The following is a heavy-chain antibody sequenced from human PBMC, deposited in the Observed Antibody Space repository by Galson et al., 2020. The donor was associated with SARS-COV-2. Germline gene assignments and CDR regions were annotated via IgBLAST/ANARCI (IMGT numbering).Heavy chain of an antibody. V-gene: IGHV1-8*01. Sequence: ASVKVSCKASGYTFSSHDINWVRPAPGQGLEWMGWMNPNSGNSGHAQKFQGRVTMTRNTSISTAYMELSSLRSEETAGYYCATPIVGGTFDYWGQGALVTVSS. CDR1: GYTFSSHD. D-gene: IGHD1-26*01. J-gene: IGHJ4*02. CDR3: ATPIVGGTFDY. CDR2: MNPNSGNS.